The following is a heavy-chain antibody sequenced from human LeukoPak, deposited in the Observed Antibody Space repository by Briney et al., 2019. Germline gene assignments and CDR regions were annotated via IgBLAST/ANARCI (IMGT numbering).Heavy chain of an antibody. D-gene: IGHD4-4*01. CDR2: ISGSGGST. J-gene: IGHJ6*02. Sequence: PGGSLRLSCAASGFTFSSYAMSWVRQAPGKGLEWVSAISGSGGSTYYADSVKGRFTISRHNSKNTLYLQMNSLRAEDTAVYYCARQYSNYDYYYYGMDVWGQGTTVTVSS. CDR3: ARQYSNYDYYYYGMDV. CDR1: GFTFSSYA. V-gene: IGHV3-23*01.